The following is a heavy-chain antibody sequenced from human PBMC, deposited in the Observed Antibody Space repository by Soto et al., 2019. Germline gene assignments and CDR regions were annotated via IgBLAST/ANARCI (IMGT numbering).Heavy chain of an antibody. J-gene: IGHJ6*02. V-gene: IGHV4-39*01. CDR1: GGSISSSSYY. CDR3: ASHPQRWLAVPYYYGMDV. Sequence: QLQLQESGPGLVKPSETLSLTCTVSGGSISSSSYYWGWIRQPPGKGLEWIGSIYYSGSTYYNPSLQTRVTISVDTSKNQFSLKLSSVTAADTAVYYCASHPQRWLAVPYYYGMDVWGQGTTVTVSS. D-gene: IGHD6-19*01. CDR2: IYYSGST.